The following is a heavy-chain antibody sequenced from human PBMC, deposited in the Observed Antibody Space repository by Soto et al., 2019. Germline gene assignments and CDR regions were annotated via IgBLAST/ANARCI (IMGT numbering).Heavy chain of an antibody. J-gene: IGHJ6*02. Sequence: PGGSLRLACAASGFTFSSYEMNWVRQAPGKGLEWVSYISSSCSTIYYADSVKGQFTISRDNAKNSLYLQMNSLRAEDTAVYYCARGTTIWRYYGMDVWGQGTTVTVSS. CDR2: ISSSCSTI. CDR1: GFTFSSYE. D-gene: IGHD3-3*01. V-gene: IGHV3-48*03. CDR3: ARGTTIWRYYGMDV.